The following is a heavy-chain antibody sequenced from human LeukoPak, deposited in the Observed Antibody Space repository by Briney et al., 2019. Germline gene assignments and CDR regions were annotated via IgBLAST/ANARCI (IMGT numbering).Heavy chain of an antibody. J-gene: IGHJ4*02. Sequence: SGTLSLTCAVSGGSIINSNWWSWVRQPPGKGLEWIGEIDHSGSTSYNPSLKSRVTMSVDRSQNQFSLRLSTVTAADTAVYYCARDQGRSVGGAAFHFDYWGQGTLVTVSS. V-gene: IGHV4-4*02. CDR1: GGSIINSNW. CDR2: IDHSGST. D-gene: IGHD1-26*01. CDR3: ARDQGRSVGGAAFHFDY.